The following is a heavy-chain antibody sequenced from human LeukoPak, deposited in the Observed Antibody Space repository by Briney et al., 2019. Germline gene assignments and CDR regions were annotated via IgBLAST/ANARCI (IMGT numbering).Heavy chain of an antibody. CDR2: ISGGGSTI. Sequence: GGSLRLSCAASGFTFSSYSMNWVRQAPGKGLEWVSYISGGGSTIYCADSVKGRFTISRDNDKSSLHLQMNSLRAEDTAVYFCARDRGWPISTFDYWGQGTLVTVSS. CDR1: GFTFSSYS. J-gene: IGHJ4*02. CDR3: ARDRGWPISTFDY. V-gene: IGHV3-48*04. D-gene: IGHD6-19*01.